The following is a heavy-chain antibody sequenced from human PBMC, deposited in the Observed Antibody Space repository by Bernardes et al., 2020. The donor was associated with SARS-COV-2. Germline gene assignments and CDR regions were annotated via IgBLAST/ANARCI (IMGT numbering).Heavy chain of an antibody. D-gene: IGHD3-22*01. CDR3: ASTYYYDSSGRGFDY. CDR1: GGSISSYY. CDR2: IYYSGST. V-gene: IGHV4-59*01. Sequence: SETLSLTCTVSGGSISSYYWSWIRQPPGKGLEWIGYIYYSGSTNYNPSLKSRVTISVDTSKNQFSLKLSSVTAADPAVYYCASTYYYDSSGRGFDYWGQGTLVTVSS. J-gene: IGHJ4*02.